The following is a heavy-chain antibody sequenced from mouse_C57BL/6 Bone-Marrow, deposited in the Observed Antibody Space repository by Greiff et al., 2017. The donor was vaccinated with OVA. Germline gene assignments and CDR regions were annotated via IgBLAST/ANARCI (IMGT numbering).Heavy chain of an antibody. D-gene: IGHD1-1*01. CDR1: GFSFNTYA. Sequence: EVQGVESGGGLVQPKGSLKLSCAASGFSFNTYAMNWVRQAPGKGLEWVARIRSKSNNYATYYADSVKDRFTISRDDSESMLYLQMNNLKTEDTAMYYCVRQHGSSPLGYAMDYWGQGTSVTVSS. CDR3: VRQHGSSPLGYAMDY. J-gene: IGHJ4*01. CDR2: IRSKSNNYAT. V-gene: IGHV10-1*01.